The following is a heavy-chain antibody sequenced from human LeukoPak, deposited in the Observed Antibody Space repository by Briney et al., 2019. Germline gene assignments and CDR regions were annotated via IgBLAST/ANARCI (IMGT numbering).Heavy chain of an antibody. Sequence: ASVKISCKASGYTFTGYYMHWVRQAPGQGLEWMGWINPNSGGTNYAQKFQGRVTMTTDTSTSTAYMELRSLRSDDTAVYYCARVGNNWFDPWGQGTLVTVSS. J-gene: IGHJ5*02. CDR1: GYTFTGYY. CDR2: INPNSGGT. CDR3: ARVGNNWFDP. D-gene: IGHD7-27*01. V-gene: IGHV1-2*02.